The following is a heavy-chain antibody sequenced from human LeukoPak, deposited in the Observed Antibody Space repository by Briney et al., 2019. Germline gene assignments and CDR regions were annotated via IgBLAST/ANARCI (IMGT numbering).Heavy chain of an antibody. V-gene: IGHV4-34*01. J-gene: IGHJ5*02. CDR2: INHSGGS. CDR1: GGSFSGYS. CDR3: ARHLPLWFGELYWFDP. D-gene: IGHD3-10*01. Sequence: SETLSLTCAVYGGSFSGYSWNWIRQPPVKGLEWIGEINHSGGSNYNPSLKSRVTISVDTSKKQFSLKLSSVTAADTAVYYCARHLPLWFGELYWFDPWXXXTXVTVSS.